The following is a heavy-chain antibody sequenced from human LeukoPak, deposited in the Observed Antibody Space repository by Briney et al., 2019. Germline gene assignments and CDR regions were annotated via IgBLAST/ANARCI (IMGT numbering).Heavy chain of an antibody. D-gene: IGHD3-10*01. Sequence: ASVKVSCKASGYTFTNSDINWVRQATGQGLEWMGWMNPNSGNTGYAQKFQGRVTMTRNTSISTAYMELSSLRSEDTAVYYCVRGLGEYYYSSGSPDYWGQGTLVTVSS. V-gene: IGHV1-8*01. CDR3: VRGLGEYYYSSGSPDY. J-gene: IGHJ4*02. CDR2: MNPNSGNT. CDR1: GYTFTNSD.